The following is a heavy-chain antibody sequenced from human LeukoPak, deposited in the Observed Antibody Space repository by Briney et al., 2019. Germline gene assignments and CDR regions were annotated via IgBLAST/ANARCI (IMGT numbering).Heavy chain of an antibody. V-gene: IGHV3-49*04. J-gene: IGHJ1*01. Sequence: GGSLRLSCAASGFTFSSYWMSWVRQAPGKGLEWVGFIRSKAYGGTTEYAASVKGRFTISRDDSKSIAYLQMNSLKTEDTAVYYCTAAARRFSGWYYFQHWGQGTLVTVSS. D-gene: IGHD6-19*01. CDR3: TAAARRFSGWYYFQH. CDR1: GFTFSSYW. CDR2: IRSKAYGGTT.